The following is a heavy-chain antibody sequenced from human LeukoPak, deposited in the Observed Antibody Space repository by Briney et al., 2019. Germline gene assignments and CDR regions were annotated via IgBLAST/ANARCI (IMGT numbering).Heavy chain of an antibody. J-gene: IGHJ6*02. CDR1: GFTFSNYA. CDR3: ARDPYYDSSGYGPPMDV. V-gene: IGHV3-23*01. Sequence: GGSLRLSCTASGFTFSNYAMSWVRQAPGKRLEWVSGISRSGGSTYHADSVKGRFTISRDNSKNTLYLQMNSLRAEDTAVYYCARDPYYDSSGYGPPMDVWGQGTTVTVSS. CDR2: ISRSGGST. D-gene: IGHD3-22*01.